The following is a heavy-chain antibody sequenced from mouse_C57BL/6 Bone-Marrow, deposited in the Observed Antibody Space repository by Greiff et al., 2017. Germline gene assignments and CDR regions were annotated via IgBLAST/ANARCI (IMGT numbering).Heavy chain of an antibody. V-gene: IGHV2-5*01. D-gene: IGHD2-4*01. Sequence: QVQLQQSGPGLVQPSQSLSITCTVSGFSLTSYGVHWVRQSPGKGLEWLGVIWRGGSTDYNAAFMSRLSITKDNSKSQVFFKMNSLQADDTAIYXCGRLRPFYYAMDYWGQGTSVTVSS. CDR3: GRLRPFYYAMDY. J-gene: IGHJ4*01. CDR1: GFSLTSYG. CDR2: IWRGGST.